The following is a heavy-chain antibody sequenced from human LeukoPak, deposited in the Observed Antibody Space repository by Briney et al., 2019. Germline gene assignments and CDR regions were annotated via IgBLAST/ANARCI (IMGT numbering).Heavy chain of an antibody. CDR2: TSNDGRNK. CDR1: GFTFG. CDR3: ARSPQGKSGSPPYYFDY. D-gene: IGHD1-26*01. V-gene: IGHV3-30*03. Sequence: GGSLRLSCAASGFTFGIHWVRQAPGKGLEWVAVTSNDGRNKYYADSVKGRFTISRDNSKNTLYLQMNNLRAEDTAVYYCARSPQGKSGSPPYYFDYWGQGTLVTVSS. J-gene: IGHJ4*02.